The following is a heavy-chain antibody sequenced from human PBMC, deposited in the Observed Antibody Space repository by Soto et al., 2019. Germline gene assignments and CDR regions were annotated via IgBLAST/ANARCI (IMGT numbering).Heavy chain of an antibody. CDR1: GDTFKNCV. D-gene: IGHD3-10*01. CDR3: AAELSFGKLSVV. CDR2: IIPLFGTT. Sequence: QVQVVQSGVEVRRPGSSVKVSCNAYGDTFKNCVISWVRQAPGQGLEWMGGIIPLFGTTDFAKRFQGRLKITTYASTTTAYMELRRLRCEDTATYYSAAELSFGKLSVVWGQGTAVIVS. V-gene: IGHV1-69*01. J-gene: IGHJ6*02.